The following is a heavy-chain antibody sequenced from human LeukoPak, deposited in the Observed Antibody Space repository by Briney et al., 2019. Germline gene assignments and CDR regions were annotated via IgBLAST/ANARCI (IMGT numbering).Heavy chain of an antibody. CDR1: GFTFSSYA. Sequence: GGSLRLSCAASGFTFSSYAMSWVRQAPGKGLEWVSAISGSGGSTYYADSVKGRFTISRDNSKNTLYLQMNSLRAEDTAVYYCAKDEAHSGSYYEPDAFDIWGQGTMVTVSP. D-gene: IGHD1-26*01. CDR3: AKDEAHSGSYYEPDAFDI. J-gene: IGHJ3*02. CDR2: ISGSGGST. V-gene: IGHV3-23*01.